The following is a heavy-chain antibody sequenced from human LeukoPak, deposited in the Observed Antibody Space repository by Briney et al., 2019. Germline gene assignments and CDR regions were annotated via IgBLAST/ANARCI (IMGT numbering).Heavy chain of an antibody. V-gene: IGHV1-24*01. D-gene: IGHD3-22*01. CDR2: FDPEDDET. J-gene: IGHJ4*02. CDR3: ATVPYRHMIVVNYFDY. CDR1: GYTLTELS. Sequence: ASVKVSCKVSGYTLTELSMHWVRQAPGKGLEWMGGFDPEDDETIYAQKFQGRVTMTEDTSTDTAYMELSSLRSEDTAVYYCATVPYRHMIVVNYFDYWGQGTLVTVSS.